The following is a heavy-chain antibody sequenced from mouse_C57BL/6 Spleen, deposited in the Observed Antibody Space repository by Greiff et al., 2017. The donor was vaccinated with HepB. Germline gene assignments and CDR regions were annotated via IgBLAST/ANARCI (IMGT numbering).Heavy chain of an antibody. V-gene: IGHV1-63*01. J-gene: IGHJ4*01. Sequence: QVQLQQSGAELVRPGPSVKMSCKASGYTFTNYWIGWAKQRPGHGLEWIGDIYPGGGYTNYNEKFKGKATLTADKSSSTAYMQFSSLTSEDSAIYYCARKDYGSSYDAMDYWGQGTSVTVSS. D-gene: IGHD1-1*01. CDR2: IYPGGGYT. CDR1: GYTFTNYW. CDR3: ARKDYGSSYDAMDY.